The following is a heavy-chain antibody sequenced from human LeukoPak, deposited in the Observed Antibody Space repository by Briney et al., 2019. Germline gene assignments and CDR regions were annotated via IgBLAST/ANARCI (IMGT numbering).Heavy chain of an antibody. D-gene: IGHD4-17*01. CDR3: TREPETVTAGV. Sequence: SETLSLTCTVSGGSINNYYWSWIRQPPGKGLEWIGYISYSGSTDYNPSLKSRVTISVDTSKNQFSLVLTSVTSADTAVYYCTREPETVTAGVWGQGTLVTVST. CDR1: GGSINNYY. V-gene: IGHV4-59*01. CDR2: ISYSGST. J-gene: IGHJ4*02.